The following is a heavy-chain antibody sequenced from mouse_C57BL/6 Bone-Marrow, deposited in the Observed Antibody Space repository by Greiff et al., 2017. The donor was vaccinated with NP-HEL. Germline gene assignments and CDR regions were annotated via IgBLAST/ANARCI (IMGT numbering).Heavy chain of an antibody. V-gene: IGHV3-6*01. CDR2: ISYDGSN. D-gene: IGHD1-1*01. CDR3: ARAFYYYGTDGGYAMDY. J-gene: IGHJ4*01. Sequence: ESGPGLVKPSQSLSLTCSVTGYSITSGYYWNWIRQFPGNQLEWMGYISYDGSNNYNPSLKNRISITRDPSKNQFFLKLNSVTTEDTATYYCARAFYYYGTDGGYAMDYWGQGTSVTVSS. CDR1: GYSITSGYY.